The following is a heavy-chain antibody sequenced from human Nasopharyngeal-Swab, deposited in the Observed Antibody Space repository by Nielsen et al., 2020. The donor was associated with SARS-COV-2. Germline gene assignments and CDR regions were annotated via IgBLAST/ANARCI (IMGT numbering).Heavy chain of an antibody. J-gene: IGHJ4*02. Sequence: SETLSLTCTVSGGSISSRGYYWGWIRQPPGKGLEWIGSIYHSGSTYYNPSLKSRVTISVDTSKNQFSLKLSSVTAADTAVYYCARGGYSSGWVVYWGQGTLVTVSS. CDR1: GGSISSRGYY. V-gene: IGHV4-39*07. D-gene: IGHD6-19*01. CDR2: IYHSGST. CDR3: ARGGYSSGWVVY.